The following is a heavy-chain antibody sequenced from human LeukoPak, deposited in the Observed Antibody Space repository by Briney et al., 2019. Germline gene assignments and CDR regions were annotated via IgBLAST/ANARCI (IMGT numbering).Heavy chain of an antibody. CDR2: IYYSGST. Sequence: SQTLSLTCTVSGGSISSGGYYWSWIRQHPGKGLEWIGYIYYSGSTYYNPSLKSRVTISVDTSKNQFSLKLSSVTAADTAVYYCARGESSGYVFDYWGQGTPVTVSS. D-gene: IGHD3-22*01. CDR1: GGSISSGGYY. V-gene: IGHV4-31*03. J-gene: IGHJ4*02. CDR3: ARGESSGYVFDY.